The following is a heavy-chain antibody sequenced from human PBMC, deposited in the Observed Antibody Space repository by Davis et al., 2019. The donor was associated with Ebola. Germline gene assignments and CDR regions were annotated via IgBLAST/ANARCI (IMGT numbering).Heavy chain of an antibody. D-gene: IGHD6-19*01. V-gene: IGHV4-34*01. CDR3: ARGARYSSGWFDY. Sequence: SETLSLTCAVYGGSFSGYYWSWIRQPPGKGLAWIGEIIHSRRTNYNPSLKSRVTISVDTSNNQFSLKVSSLTAADTAVYYCARGARYSSGWFDYWGQGALVTVSS. CDR2: IIHSRRT. J-gene: IGHJ5*01. CDR1: GGSFSGYY.